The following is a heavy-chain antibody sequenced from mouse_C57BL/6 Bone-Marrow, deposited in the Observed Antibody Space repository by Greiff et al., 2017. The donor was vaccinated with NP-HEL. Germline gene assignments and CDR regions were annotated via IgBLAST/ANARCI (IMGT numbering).Heavy chain of an antibody. CDR1: GYTFTSYW. CDR2: IHPNSGST. Sequence: QVQLQQSGAELVKPGASVKLSCKASGYTFTSYWMHWVKQRPGQGLEWIGMIHPNSGSTNYNEKFKSKATLTVDKSSSTAYMQLSSLTSEDAAVYYCARSPTMVTTVDYWGQGTTLTVSS. D-gene: IGHD2-2*01. V-gene: IGHV1-64*01. J-gene: IGHJ2*01. CDR3: ARSPTMVTTVDY.